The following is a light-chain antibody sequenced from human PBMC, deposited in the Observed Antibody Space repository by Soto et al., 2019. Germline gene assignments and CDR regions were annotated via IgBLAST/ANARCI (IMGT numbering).Light chain of an antibody. J-gene: IGLJ1*01. Sequence: QSALTQPASVSGSPGQSITISCTGTSSDVGGYNYVSWYQHHPGKAPKLMIYDVSNRPSGVSNRFSGSKSGNTASLSSSGLQAEDEADYYCSSYTSSSTLDVFGTGTKLTVL. CDR1: SSDVGGYNY. CDR2: DVS. CDR3: SSYTSSSTLDV. V-gene: IGLV2-14*03.